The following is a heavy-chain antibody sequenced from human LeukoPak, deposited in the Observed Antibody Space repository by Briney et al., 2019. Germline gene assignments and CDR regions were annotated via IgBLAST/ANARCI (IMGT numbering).Heavy chain of an antibody. Sequence: GGSLRLSCAASGFTFSSYSMNWVRQAPGKGLEWVSYISSSSIIYYADSVKGRFTISRDNAKKSLYLQMNSLRAENTAVYYCARDDYGDYVRLFDYWGQGTLVTVSS. J-gene: IGHJ4*02. CDR1: GFTFSSYS. CDR3: ARDDYGDYVRLFDY. V-gene: IGHV3-48*01. CDR2: ISSSSII. D-gene: IGHD4-17*01.